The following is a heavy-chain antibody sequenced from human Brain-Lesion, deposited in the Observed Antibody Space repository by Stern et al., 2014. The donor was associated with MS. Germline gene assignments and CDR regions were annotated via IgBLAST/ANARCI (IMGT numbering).Heavy chain of an antibody. CDR1: GGSISSSNW. D-gene: IGHD6-13*01. CDR2: SDHSGST. J-gene: IGHJ4*02. CDR3: ARFPASRPHVFDS. Sequence: VQLVQSGPGLVKPSGTLSLTCAVSGGSISSSNWWSWVRQSPGKGLEWIGESDHSGSTIYNPSLKSRVTVSVDKSKNRFSLTLSSVTAADPAVYFCARFPASRPHVFDSWGQGTLVTVSS. V-gene: IGHV4-4*02.